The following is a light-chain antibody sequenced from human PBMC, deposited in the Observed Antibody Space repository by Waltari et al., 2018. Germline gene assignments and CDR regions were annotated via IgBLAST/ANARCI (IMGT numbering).Light chain of an antibody. CDR1: SSNIGSNF. CDR2: RNN. J-gene: IGLJ3*02. CDR3: AAWDDSLSGWV. V-gene: IGLV1-47*01. Sequence: QSVLTQPPSASETPGQRVTISCSGSSSNIGSNFVYWYQQLPGTAPKLLIYRNNQRPSGVPDRFSVSNSVTSASLAISGLRSEDEADYYCAAWDDSLSGWVFGGGTKLTVL.